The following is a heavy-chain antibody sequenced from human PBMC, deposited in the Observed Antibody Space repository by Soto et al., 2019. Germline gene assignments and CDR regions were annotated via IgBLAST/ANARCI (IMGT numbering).Heavy chain of an antibody. CDR1: GFTFSSYG. Sequence: GGSLRLSCAAYGFTFSSYGMHWVRQAPGKGLEWVAVISYDGSNKYYADSVKGRFTISRDNSKNTLYLQMNSLRAEDTAVYYCASPYGDPDYYYYVMDVWGHGPTVPVSS. CDR3: ASPYGDPDYYYYVMDV. J-gene: IGHJ6*02. V-gene: IGHV3-30*03. CDR2: ISYDGSNK. D-gene: IGHD4-17*01.